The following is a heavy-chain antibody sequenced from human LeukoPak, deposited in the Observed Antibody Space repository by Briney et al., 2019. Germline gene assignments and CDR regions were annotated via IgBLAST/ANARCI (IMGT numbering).Heavy chain of an antibody. J-gene: IGHJ4*02. CDR1: GGSINDAS. V-gene: IGHV4-59*01. CDR2: IYHSGGT. D-gene: IGHD3-10*01. CDR3: ARVGTYYRSLDS. Sequence: TETLSLTCTVSGGSINDASWNWIRQPPGQGLEWIGYIYHSGGTNYNPSLKSRVTISLDTSKNQFSLKLSSVTAADTAVYYCARVGTYYRSLDSWGQGALVTVSS.